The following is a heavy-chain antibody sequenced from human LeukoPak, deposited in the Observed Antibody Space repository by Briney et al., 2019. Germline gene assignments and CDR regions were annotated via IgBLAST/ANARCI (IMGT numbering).Heavy chain of an antibody. J-gene: IGHJ4*02. CDR2: INHSGST. V-gene: IGHV4-34*01. D-gene: IGHD3-16*02. Sequence: SETLSLTCAVYGGSFSNYYWTWIRQPPGKGLEWIGEINHSGSTNYNPSLKSRVTISVDTSKNQFSLKLSSVTAADTAVYYCARHFPYNYVWGSYRYTSYFDYWGQGTLVTVSS. CDR1: GGSFSNYY. CDR3: ARHFPYNYVWGSYRYTSYFDY.